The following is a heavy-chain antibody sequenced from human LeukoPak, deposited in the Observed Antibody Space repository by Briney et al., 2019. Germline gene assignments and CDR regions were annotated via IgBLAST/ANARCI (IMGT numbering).Heavy chain of an antibody. D-gene: IGHD5-18*01. V-gene: IGHV4-38-2*01. J-gene: IGHJ3*02. CDR2: IYHSGST. CDR1: GYSISSGYY. Sequence: SETLSLTCAVSGYSISSGYYWGWIRQPPGKGLEWIGSIYHSGSTYYDPSLKSRVTLSVDTSKNQFSLKLSSVTAADTAVYYCARLINTAMVPDAFDIWGQGTMVTVSS. CDR3: ARLINTAMVPDAFDI.